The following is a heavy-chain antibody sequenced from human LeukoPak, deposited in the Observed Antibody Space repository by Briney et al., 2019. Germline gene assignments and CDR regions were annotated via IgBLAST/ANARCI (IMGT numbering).Heavy chain of an antibody. CDR1: GFTFSSYS. Sequence: GGSLRLSCAASGFTFSSYSMNWVRQAPGKGLEWVSSISSSSSYIYYADSVKGRFTISRDNAKNSLYLQMNSLRAEDTAVYYCARDRDSGSRFGGDYWGQGTLVTVSS. CDR2: ISSSSSYI. CDR3: ARDRDSGSRFGGDY. V-gene: IGHV3-21*01. D-gene: IGHD1-26*01. J-gene: IGHJ4*02.